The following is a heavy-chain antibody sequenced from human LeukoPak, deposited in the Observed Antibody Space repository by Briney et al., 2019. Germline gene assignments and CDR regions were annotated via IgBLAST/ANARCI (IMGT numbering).Heavy chain of an antibody. CDR2: ISSSSSYI. CDR1: GFTFSSYS. J-gene: IGHJ4*02. CDR3: ARDLTYCSSTSCFYFDY. Sequence: GGSLRLSCSASGFTFSSYSMNWVRQAPGKGLEWVSSISSSSSYIYYADSVKGRFTISRDNAKNSLYLQMNSLRAEDTAVYYCARDLTYCSSTSCFYFDYWGQGTLVTVSS. V-gene: IGHV3-21*01. D-gene: IGHD2-2*01.